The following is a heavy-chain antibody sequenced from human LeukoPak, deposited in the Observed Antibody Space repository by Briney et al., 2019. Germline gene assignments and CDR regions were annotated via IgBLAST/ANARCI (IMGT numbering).Heavy chain of an antibody. CDR3: ARHSLDSSSPPKGFDP. J-gene: IGHJ5*02. Sequence: SETLSLTCTVSGGSISSYYWSWIRQPPGKGLEWIGYIYYSGSTNYNPSLKSRVTISVDTSKNQLSLKLSSVTAADTAVYYCARHSLDSSSPPKGFDPWGQGTLVTVSS. V-gene: IGHV4-59*08. CDR1: GGSISSYY. D-gene: IGHD6-6*01. CDR2: IYYSGST.